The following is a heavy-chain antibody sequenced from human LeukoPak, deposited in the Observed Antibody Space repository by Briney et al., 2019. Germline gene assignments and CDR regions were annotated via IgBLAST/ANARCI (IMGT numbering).Heavy chain of an antibody. CDR1: GGTFSSYA. CDR3: ARDREEYYYDSHGAFDL. CDR2: IIPIFGTA. J-gene: IGHJ3*01. Sequence: SVKVSCKASGGTFSSYAISWVRQAAGQGLEWMGGIIPIFGTANYAQKFQGRVTITTDESTSTAYMELSSLRSEDTAVYYCARDREEYYYDSHGAFDLWGQGTMVTVSS. D-gene: IGHD3-22*01. V-gene: IGHV1-69*05.